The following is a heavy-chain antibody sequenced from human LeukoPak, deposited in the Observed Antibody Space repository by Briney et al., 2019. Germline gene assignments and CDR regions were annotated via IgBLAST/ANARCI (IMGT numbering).Heavy chain of an antibody. CDR3: ARDIDAYSSSSGALGRPLPGY. CDR1: GYTFTSYG. Sequence: ASVKVSCKASGYTFTSYGISWVRQAPGQGLEWMGWISAYNGNTNYAQKLQGRVTMTTDTSTSAAYMELRSLRSDDTAVYYCARDIDAYSSSSGALGRPLPGYWGQGTLVTVSS. D-gene: IGHD6-6*01. CDR2: ISAYNGNT. V-gene: IGHV1-18*01. J-gene: IGHJ4*02.